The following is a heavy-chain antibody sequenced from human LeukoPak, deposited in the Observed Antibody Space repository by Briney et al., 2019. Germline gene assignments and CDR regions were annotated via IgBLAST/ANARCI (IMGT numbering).Heavy chain of an antibody. CDR2: IRSKAYGGTT. V-gene: IGHV3-49*03. CDR1: GFTFGDYA. D-gene: IGHD6-13*01. J-gene: IGHJ4*02. Sequence: GGSLRLSCTASGFTFGDYAMSWFRQAPGKGLEWVGFIRSKAYGGTTEYAASVKGRFTISRDDSKSIAYLQMNSLKTEDTAVYFCATVPSPIAAAGTGVFDYWGQGTLVTVSS. CDR3: ATVPSPIAAAGTGVFDY.